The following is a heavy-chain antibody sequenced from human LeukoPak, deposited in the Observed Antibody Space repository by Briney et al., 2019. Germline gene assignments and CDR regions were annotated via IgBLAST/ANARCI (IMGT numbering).Heavy chain of an antibody. D-gene: IGHD3-3*01. Sequence: PSETLSLPCAVYGGSFSGYYWSWIRQPPGKGLEWIGEINHSGSTNYNPSLKSRVTISVDTSKNQFSLKLSSVTAADTAVYYCARLRELRFLEWFPRDYFDYWGQGTLVTVSS. V-gene: IGHV4-34*01. J-gene: IGHJ4*02. CDR3: ARLRELRFLEWFPRDYFDY. CDR2: INHSGST. CDR1: GGSFSGYY.